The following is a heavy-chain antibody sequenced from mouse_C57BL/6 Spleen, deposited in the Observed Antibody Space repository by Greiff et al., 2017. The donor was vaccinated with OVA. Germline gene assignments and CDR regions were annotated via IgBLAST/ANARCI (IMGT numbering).Heavy chain of an antibody. Sequence: QVQLKESGAELARPGASVKLSCKASGYTFTSYGISWVKQRTGQGLEWIGEIYPRSGNTYYNEKFKGKATLTADKSSSTAYMELRSLTSEDSAVYFCARAYGSDYAMDYWGQGTSVTVSS. V-gene: IGHV1-81*01. CDR3: ARAYGSDYAMDY. D-gene: IGHD1-1*01. J-gene: IGHJ4*01. CDR1: GYTFTSYG. CDR2: IYPRSGNT.